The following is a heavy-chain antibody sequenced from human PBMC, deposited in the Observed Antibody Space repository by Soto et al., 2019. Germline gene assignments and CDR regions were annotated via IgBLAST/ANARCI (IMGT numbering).Heavy chain of an antibody. V-gene: IGHV4-59*01. CDR1: GDSINNYF. Sequence: QVQLQESGPGLVKPSETMSLTCTISGDSINNYFWNWIRQTPGKGLEWIGYISYSGSTSYNPSLQSRVTMSSDTSKNHFSLKLSSVTAADTAVYYCARARQRDTGRGLDVWGQGTTVTVSS. CDR3: ARARQRDTGRGLDV. J-gene: IGHJ6*02. CDR2: ISYSGST. D-gene: IGHD5-18*01.